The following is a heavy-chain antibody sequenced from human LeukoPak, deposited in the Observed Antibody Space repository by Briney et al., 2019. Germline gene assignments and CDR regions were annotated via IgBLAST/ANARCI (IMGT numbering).Heavy chain of an antibody. CDR1: GYTFTSYY. V-gene: IGHV1-46*01. J-gene: IGHJ6*02. Sequence: ASVKVSCKASGYTFTSYYMHWVRQAPGQGLEWMGIINPSGGSTSYAQKFQGRVTMTRDTSTSTVYMELSSLRSEDTAVYYCARGGPQWLVPEGYYYGMDVWGQGTTVTVSS. D-gene: IGHD6-19*01. CDR3: ARGGPQWLVPEGYYYGMDV. CDR2: INPSGGST.